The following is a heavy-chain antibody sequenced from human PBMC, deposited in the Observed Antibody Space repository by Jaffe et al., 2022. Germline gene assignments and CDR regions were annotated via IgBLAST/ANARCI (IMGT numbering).Heavy chain of an antibody. CDR1: GGSISRSSYY. V-gene: IGHV4-39*01. J-gene: IGHJ4*02. CDR2: IYYSGST. CDR3: ARLTTVLGGYFDY. Sequence: QLQLQESGPGLVKPSETLSLTCTVSGGSISRSSYYWGWIRQPPGKGLEWIGSIYYSGSTYYNPSLKSRVTISVDTSKNQFSLKLSSVTAADTAVYYCARLTTVLGGYFDYWGQGTLVTVSS. D-gene: IGHD3-10*01.